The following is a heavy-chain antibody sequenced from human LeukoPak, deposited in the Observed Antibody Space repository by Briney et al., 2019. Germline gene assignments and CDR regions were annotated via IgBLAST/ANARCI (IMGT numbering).Heavy chain of an antibody. Sequence: PETLSLTCTVSGGSISSYSWTWIRQPPGKGLEWIGYMSYSGSTNYNPSFKSRVTISVDTSKNQFSLNLNSVTAADTAVYYCARHGGETIVGTILHAFDIWGQGTVVTVSS. CDR1: GGSISSYS. V-gene: IGHV4-59*08. J-gene: IGHJ3*02. CDR3: ARHGGETIVGTILHAFDI. CDR2: MSYSGST. D-gene: IGHD5-12*01.